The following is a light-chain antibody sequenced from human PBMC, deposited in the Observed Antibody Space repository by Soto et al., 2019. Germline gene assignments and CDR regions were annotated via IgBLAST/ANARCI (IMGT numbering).Light chain of an antibody. CDR3: KSYAGSNTYV. CDR2: EVV. V-gene: IGLV2-8*01. Sequence: QSVLTHPPSASGSPGQSVTISCTGTKNDIGVYDFVSWYQHHPGKAPRLIIYEVVQRPSGVPDRLSGSKSGNTASLTVSGLQAADEADYFCKSYAGSNTYVFGSGTKVTVL. CDR1: KNDIGVYDF. J-gene: IGLJ1*01.